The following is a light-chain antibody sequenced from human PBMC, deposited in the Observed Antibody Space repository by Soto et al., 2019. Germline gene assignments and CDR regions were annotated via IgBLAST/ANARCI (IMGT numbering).Light chain of an antibody. CDR1: QSILYSSNNKNY. Sequence: DIVMTQSPDSLAVSLGERATINCKSSQSILYSSNNKNYLAWYQQKPGQPPKLLIYWASTRESGAPDRFSGSGSGTDFALTISSLQAEDVAVYYCQQYYSTPFTFGPGTKVDI. J-gene: IGKJ3*01. V-gene: IGKV4-1*01. CDR2: WAS. CDR3: QQYYSTPFT.